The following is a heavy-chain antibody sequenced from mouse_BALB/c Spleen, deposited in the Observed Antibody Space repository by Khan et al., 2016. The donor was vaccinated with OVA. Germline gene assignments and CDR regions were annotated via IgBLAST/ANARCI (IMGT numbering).Heavy chain of an antibody. V-gene: IGHV2-3*01. CDR2: IWGDGSI. Sequence: QMQLEESGPGLVAPSQSLSITCTVSGFSLTSNGVSWVRQPPGKGLEWLGVIWGDGSINYHSVLKSRLSISKDNSKSQGFLKLNSLQTDDTATYYCAKLRVFYFDYGGQGTTLTVSS. J-gene: IGHJ2*01. CDR3: AKLRVFYFDY. CDR1: GFSLTSNG.